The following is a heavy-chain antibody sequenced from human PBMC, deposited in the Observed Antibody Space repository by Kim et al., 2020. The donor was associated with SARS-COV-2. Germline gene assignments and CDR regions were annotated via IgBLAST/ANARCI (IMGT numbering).Heavy chain of an antibody. J-gene: IGHJ4*02. V-gene: IGHV7-4-1*02. CDR3: ARVIWGSYRYTDS. Sequence: YARAFTGRFVFSLDTSVSTAYLQISSLKAEDTALYYCARVIWGSYRYTDSWGQGTLVTVSS. D-gene: IGHD3-16*02.